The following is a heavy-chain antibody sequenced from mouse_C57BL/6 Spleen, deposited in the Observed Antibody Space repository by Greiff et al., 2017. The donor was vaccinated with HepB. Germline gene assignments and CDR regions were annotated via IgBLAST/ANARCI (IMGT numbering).Heavy chain of an antibody. CDR1: GYTFTSYW. V-gene: IGHV1-59*01. CDR3: ARNYGNWYFDV. CDR2: IDPSDSYT. Sequence: QVQLQQPGAELVRPGTSVKLSCKASGYTFTSYWMHWVKQRPGQGLEWIGVIDPSDSYTNYNQKFKGKATLTVDTSSSTAYMQLSSLTSEDSAVYYCARNYGNWYFDVWGRGTTVTVSS. D-gene: IGHD2-1*01. J-gene: IGHJ1*03.